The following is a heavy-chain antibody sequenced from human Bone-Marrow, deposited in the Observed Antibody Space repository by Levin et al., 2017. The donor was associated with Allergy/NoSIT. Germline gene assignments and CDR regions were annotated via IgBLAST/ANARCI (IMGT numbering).Heavy chain of an antibody. CDR2: TFYSGRT. CDR1: GGSISSESSY. J-gene: IGHJ4*02. Sequence: PSETLSLTCTVSGGSISSESSYWAWIRQPPGMGLEWIGSTFYSGRTYYNRSLKSRVAISVDTSNNQFSLRLNFVTAAGTAVYFCARDSIVVAGSDYWGQGIQVIVSS. CDR3: ARDSIVVAGSDY. V-gene: IGHV4-39*07. D-gene: IGHD6-19*01.